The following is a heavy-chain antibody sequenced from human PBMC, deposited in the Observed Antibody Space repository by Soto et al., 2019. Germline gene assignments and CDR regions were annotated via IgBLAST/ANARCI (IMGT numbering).Heavy chain of an antibody. V-gene: IGHV1-69*02. CDR2: IIPILGIA. CDR3: ARGGMATTQHCYYCMDV. J-gene: IGHJ6*01. D-gene: IGHD1-1*01. CDR1: GGTFSSYT. Sequence: QVQLVQSGAEVKKPGSSVKVSCKASGGTFSSYTISWVRQAPGQGLERMGRIIPILGIANCAQKFQGRYMITADKSTSPAYMELSSLRSDDTAVYYSARGGMATTQHCYYCMDVWGQGTTVTVSS.